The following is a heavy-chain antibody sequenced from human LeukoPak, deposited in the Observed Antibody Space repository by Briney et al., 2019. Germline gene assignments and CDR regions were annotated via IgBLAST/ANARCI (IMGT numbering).Heavy chain of an antibody. D-gene: IGHD1-7*01. CDR1: GHTFSTDW. J-gene: IGHJ4*02. V-gene: IGHV5-51*01. CDR3: ARFRGELMDGFDF. CDR2: IYAGDADT. Sequence: GDSLKISCKGSGHTFSTDWIAWVRQMPGKGLEWMGVIYAGDADTRYSPSFQGQVTISADKSHNTAYLQWTNLKASDTAMYYCARFRGELMDGFDFWGQGTLVTVSS.